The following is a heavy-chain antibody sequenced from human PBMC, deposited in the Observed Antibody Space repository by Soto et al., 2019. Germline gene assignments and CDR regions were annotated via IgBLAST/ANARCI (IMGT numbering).Heavy chain of an antibody. J-gene: IGHJ4*02. Sequence: QVQLVQSGAEVKRPGASVKVSCKASGYTFTNYYMHWVRQAPGQGLEWMGVIHYSGATPTYAQKFQGRVHMGRDTSPSNVYVELSSLTSEETAVYYCARGGPDLGTIGSFDYWGQGTLVTVSS. CDR3: ARGGPDLGTIGSFDY. D-gene: IGHD3-16*01. V-gene: IGHV1-46*01. CDR1: GYTFTNYY. CDR2: IHYSGATP.